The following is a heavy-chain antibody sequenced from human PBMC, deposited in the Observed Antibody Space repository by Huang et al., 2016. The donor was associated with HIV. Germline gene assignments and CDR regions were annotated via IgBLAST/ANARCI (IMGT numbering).Heavy chain of an antibody. Sequence: QLQLQESGPGQVKPSETLSLTCTVSGDVISSTNYYWGWIGQSPGKGLGWVGGVYQSGSTNADPSHKSRVTLSVDTSRNQFSLRLNSVTAANTAVYYGASQHIGAAATWFWGRGTQVAVSS. CDR1: GDVISSTNYY. V-gene: IGHV4-39*01. CDR3: ASQHIGAAATWF. D-gene: IGHD6-13*01. CDR2: VYQSGST. J-gene: IGHJ4*02.